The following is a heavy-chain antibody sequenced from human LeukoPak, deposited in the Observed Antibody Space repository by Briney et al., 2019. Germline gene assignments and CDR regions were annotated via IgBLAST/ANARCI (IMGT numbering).Heavy chain of an antibody. Sequence: SETLSLTCTVSGGSISSFYWNWVRQPPGKGLEWIGYISYSGGPYYSPSLKSRLTISLDTSENQLSLKLSSATAADTAMYYCATTYSGRYTNAFDIWGQGTMVTVSS. CDR3: ATTYSGRYTNAFDI. CDR1: GGSISSFY. V-gene: IGHV4-59*08. D-gene: IGHD1-26*01. J-gene: IGHJ3*02. CDR2: ISYSGGP.